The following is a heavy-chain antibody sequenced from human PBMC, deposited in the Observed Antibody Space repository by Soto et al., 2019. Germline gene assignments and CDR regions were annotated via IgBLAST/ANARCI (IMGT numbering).Heavy chain of an antibody. CDR3: ASSGGDDGFDI. CDR1: GFTFSSYW. CDR2: IDSDGIST. V-gene: IGHV3-74*01. D-gene: IGHD3-16*01. J-gene: IGHJ3*02. Sequence: EVQLVESGGGLVQPGGSLRLSCGASGFTFSSYWMHWVRQAPGQGLVWVSRIDSDGISTSYADSVKGRFTIFRDNAKTTLYLQMNSLRAEDTAVYYCASSGGDDGFDIWGQGTMVTVSA.